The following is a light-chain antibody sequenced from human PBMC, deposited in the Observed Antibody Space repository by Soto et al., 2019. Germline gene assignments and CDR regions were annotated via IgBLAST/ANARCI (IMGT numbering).Light chain of an antibody. Sequence: EIGITQSPSTLSVSPGERATLSCRASQSVSSNLAWYQQKPGQAPRLLIYGASTRATGIPARFSGSGSGTDFTLTISRLEPEDFAVYYCQQYGSLPLTFGGGTKVDIK. J-gene: IGKJ4*01. CDR2: GAS. CDR1: QSVSSN. V-gene: IGKV3-15*01. CDR3: QQYGSLPLT.